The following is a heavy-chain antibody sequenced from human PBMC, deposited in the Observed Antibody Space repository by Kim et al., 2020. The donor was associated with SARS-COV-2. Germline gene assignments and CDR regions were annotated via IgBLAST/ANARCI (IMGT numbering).Heavy chain of an antibody. CDR3: ARARSVVGDLHAFDI. V-gene: IGHV4-31*03. CDR1: GGSISSGGYF. J-gene: IGHJ3*02. Sequence: SETLSLTCTVSGGSISSGGYFWSWIRQHPGKGLEWIGYIYYSGSTYYNPSLKSRVTISVDTSKNQFSLKLSSVTAADTAVYYCARARSVVGDLHAFDIWGQGTMVTVSS. CDR2: IYYSGST. D-gene: IGHD1-26*01.